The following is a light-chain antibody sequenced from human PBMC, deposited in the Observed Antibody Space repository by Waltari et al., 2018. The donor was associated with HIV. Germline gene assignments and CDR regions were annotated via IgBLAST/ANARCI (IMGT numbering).Light chain of an antibody. CDR1: SSDVGGYEY. Sequence: QSALTQPPSASGSLGQSVTISCTGTSSDVGGYEYVSWYQHHPDQAPKLIIYEVNKRPSGLPDRVSGSKSDNTASLTVAGLQDDDEAHYYCASYGDTNRVLVGGGTRVTVL. CDR2: EVN. V-gene: IGLV2-8*01. J-gene: IGLJ6*01. CDR3: ASYGDTNRVL.